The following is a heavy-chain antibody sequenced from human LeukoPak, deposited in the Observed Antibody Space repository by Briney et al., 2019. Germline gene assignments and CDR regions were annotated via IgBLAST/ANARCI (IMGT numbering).Heavy chain of an antibody. CDR1: GFTFSSYW. CDR3: AILPPLRGVTNFDY. D-gene: IGHD3-10*01. J-gene: IGHJ4*02. Sequence: GGSLRLSCAASGFTFSSYWMHWVSQTPGKGLVWVSRINSDERSTGYADFVKGRFTISRDNSKNTLYLQMNSLRAEDTAVYYCAILPPLRGVTNFDYWGQGTLVTVSS. V-gene: IGHV3-74*01. CDR2: INSDERST.